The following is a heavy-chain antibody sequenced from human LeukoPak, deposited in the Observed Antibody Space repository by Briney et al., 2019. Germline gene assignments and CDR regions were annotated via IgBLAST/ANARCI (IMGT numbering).Heavy chain of an antibody. Sequence: GASVKVSCKASGYTFTSYGISWVRQAPGQGLEWMGWISAYNGNTNYAQKLQGRVTMTRDTSINTAYMELSRLRSDDTAVYCCVKNCGGDCPVPDAFDIWGQGTMVTVSS. D-gene: IGHD2-21*01. V-gene: IGHV1-18*01. CDR2: ISAYNGNT. CDR1: GYTFTSYG. CDR3: VKNCGGDCPVPDAFDI. J-gene: IGHJ3*02.